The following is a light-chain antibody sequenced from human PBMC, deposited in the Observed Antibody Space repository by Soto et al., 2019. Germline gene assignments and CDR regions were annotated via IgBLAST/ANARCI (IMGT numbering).Light chain of an antibody. CDR3: AAWDDNLNAYV. Sequence: QSVLTQPPSASSTPGPTGTISCSGSTSNIGTFYVYWYQHRPGTAPKLLIYLGDQRASGVSYRFSGSKSGTSASLAINGLRSDDEADYYCAAWDDNLNAYVFGSGTKLTVL. CDR2: LGD. V-gene: IGLV1-47*02. J-gene: IGLJ1*01. CDR1: TSNIGTFY.